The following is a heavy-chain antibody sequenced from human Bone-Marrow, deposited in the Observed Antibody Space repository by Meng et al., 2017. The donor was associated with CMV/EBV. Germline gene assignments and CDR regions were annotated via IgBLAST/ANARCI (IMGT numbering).Heavy chain of an antibody. J-gene: IGHJ4*02. CDR1: GYTFTGYY. CDR2: INPTGGNA. CDR3: ARELRDTYNFDY. V-gene: IGHV1-46*01. D-gene: IGHD3-3*01. Sequence: ASVKVSCKASGYTFTGYYMHWVRQAPGQGLEWMGIINPTGGNAGYAQKFQGRVTMTRDTSTTTVYMELSSLGSDDTAVYYCARELRDTYNFDYWAQGTLVTVSS.